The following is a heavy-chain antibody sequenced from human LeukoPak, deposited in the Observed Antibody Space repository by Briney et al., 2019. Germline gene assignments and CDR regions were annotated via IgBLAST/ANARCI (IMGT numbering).Heavy chain of an antibody. CDR3: ARDLRYCSSTSCYQGDGFDP. CDR1: GYTFTSYG. V-gene: IGHV1-18*01. D-gene: IGHD2-2*01. J-gene: IGHJ5*02. CDR2: ISAYNGNT. Sequence: GASVKVSCKASGYTFTSYGISWVRQAPGQGLEWMGWISAYNGNTNYAQKLQGRVTMTTDTSTSTAYMELRSLRSDDTAVYYCARDLRYCSSTSCYQGDGFDPWGQGTLVTVSS.